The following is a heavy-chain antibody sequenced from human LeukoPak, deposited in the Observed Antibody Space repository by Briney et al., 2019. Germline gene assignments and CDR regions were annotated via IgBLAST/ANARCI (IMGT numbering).Heavy chain of an antibody. Sequence: PGGSLRLSCAASGFTFSSYSMNWVRQAPGKGLEWVSSISSSSSYIHYADSVKGRFTISRDNAKNSLYLQMNSLRAEDTAVYYCARGETVVTHFDYWGQGTLVTVSS. J-gene: IGHJ4*02. CDR1: GFTFSSYS. D-gene: IGHD4-23*01. V-gene: IGHV3-21*01. CDR3: ARGETVVTHFDY. CDR2: ISSSSSYI.